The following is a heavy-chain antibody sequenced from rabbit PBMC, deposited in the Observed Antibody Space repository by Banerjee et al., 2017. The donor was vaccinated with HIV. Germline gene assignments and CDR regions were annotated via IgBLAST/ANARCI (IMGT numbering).Heavy chain of an antibody. Sequence: QSLEESGGDLVKPGASLTLTCTASGFSFSSSYYMCWVRQAPGKGLEWIGCIGNGDGSTYYASWVNGRFSISRSTSLNTVSLQMNSLTAADTATYFCARDTYGSDYGVYFSLWGPGTLVTVS. V-gene: IGHV1S40*01. J-gene: IGHJ4*01. CDR1: GFSFSSSYY. D-gene: IGHD2-1*01. CDR3: ARDTYGSDYGVYFSL. CDR2: IGNGDGST.